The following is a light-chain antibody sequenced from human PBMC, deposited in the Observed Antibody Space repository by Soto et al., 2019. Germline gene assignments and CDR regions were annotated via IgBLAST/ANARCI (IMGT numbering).Light chain of an antibody. Sequence: DIQMTQSPSSLSASVGDRVTITCRASQSILTYSNWFQQKPGKAPKLLMYAASSLQGGVPSRFSGSGSGTDFTLTISSLQPEDFATYFCQQSYTSPWTFGQGTKVEIK. CDR1: QSILTY. J-gene: IGKJ1*01. CDR3: QQSYTSPWT. V-gene: IGKV1-39*01. CDR2: AAS.